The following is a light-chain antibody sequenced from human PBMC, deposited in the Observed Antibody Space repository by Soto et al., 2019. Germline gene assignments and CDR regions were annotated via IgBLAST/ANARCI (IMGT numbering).Light chain of an antibody. CDR3: QERSRWPRAT. CDR1: QAISSH. J-gene: IGKJ4*01. V-gene: IGKV1-9*01. Sequence: DIQLTQSPSFLSASVGGRVTITCRASQAISSHLAWYQQKPGKAPNLLIYGASTLQSGVPSRFSGSGSGTQFSLTISSLQPEDFATYYCQERSRWPRATFGGGTKVEMK. CDR2: GAS.